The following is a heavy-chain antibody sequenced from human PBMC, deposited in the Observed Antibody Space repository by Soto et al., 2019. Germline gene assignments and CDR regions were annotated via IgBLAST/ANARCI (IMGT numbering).Heavy chain of an antibody. D-gene: IGHD5-12*01. CDR1: GFSFSSYG. Sequence: VQLVETGGGLVKPGGSLRLSCAVSGFSFSSYGMNWVRQAPGKGLEWVSSSSSTGSYIDYADSVKGRFIISRDNAMKSLYLQMNSLRAEDTAVYYCARGGPQDGMDVWGQGTTVSVS. V-gene: IGHV3-21*01. CDR2: SSSTGSYI. J-gene: IGHJ6*02. CDR3: ARGGPQDGMDV.